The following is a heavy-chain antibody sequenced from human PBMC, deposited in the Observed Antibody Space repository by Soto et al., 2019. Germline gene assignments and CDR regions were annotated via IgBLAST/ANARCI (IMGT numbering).Heavy chain of an antibody. CDR1: GGSISSGDYY. D-gene: IGHD2-2*01. CDR3: ARGGRGRLEYQLPYSGYWFDP. V-gene: IGHV4-30-4*01. Sequence: QVQLQESGPGLVKPSQTLSLTCTVSGGSISSGDYYWSWIRQPPGKGLEWIGYIYYSGSTYYNPSLKSRVTISIDTSTNQFSLKLSSVTAADTAVYYCARGGRGRLEYQLPYSGYWFDPWGQGTLVTVSS. J-gene: IGHJ5*02. CDR2: IYYSGST.